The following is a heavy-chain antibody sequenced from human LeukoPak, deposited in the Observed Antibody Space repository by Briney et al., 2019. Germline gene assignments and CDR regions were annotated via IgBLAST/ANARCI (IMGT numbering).Heavy chain of an antibody. D-gene: IGHD2/OR15-2a*01. CDR2: IYYSGST. V-gene: IGHV4-59*01. Sequence: PSETLSLTCTVSGGSISSYYWSWIRQPAGKGLEWIGYIYYSGSTNYNPSLKSRVTISVDTSKNQFSLKLSSVTAADTAVYYCARDASNFLGWFDPWGQGTLVTVSS. CDR3: ARDASNFLGWFDP. J-gene: IGHJ5*02. CDR1: GGSISSYY.